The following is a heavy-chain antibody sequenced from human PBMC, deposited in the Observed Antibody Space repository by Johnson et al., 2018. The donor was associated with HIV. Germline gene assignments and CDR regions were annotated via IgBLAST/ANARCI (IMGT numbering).Heavy chain of an antibody. J-gene: IGHJ3*02. CDR1: GFTVNRSS. D-gene: IGHD1-26*01. V-gene: IGHV3-66*01. Sequence: VQLVESGGGLVQSGGSLRLACADPGFTVNRSSMNWVRLAPGKGLEWVHGRGTYYADSVKGRFIISRDNSKNTLFLQMNSLRAEDTAVYYCEKGQEMVGATIMGGAVDIWGQGTMVTVSS. CDR3: EKGQEMVGATIMGGAVDI. CDR2: HGRGT.